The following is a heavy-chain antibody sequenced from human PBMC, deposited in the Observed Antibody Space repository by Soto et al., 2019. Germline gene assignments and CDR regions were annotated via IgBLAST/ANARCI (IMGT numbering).Heavy chain of an antibody. CDR2: IYYSGST. CDR3: ARSMVRGVRLDY. Sequence: QVQLQESGPGLVKPSETLSLTCTVSGGSISSYYWSWIRQPPGKGLEWIGYIYYSGSTNYNPSLKSRVTISVDTSKNQFSLKLSSVTAADTAVYYCARSMVRGVRLDYWGQGTLVTVSS. D-gene: IGHD3-10*01. V-gene: IGHV4-59*01. J-gene: IGHJ4*02. CDR1: GGSISSYY.